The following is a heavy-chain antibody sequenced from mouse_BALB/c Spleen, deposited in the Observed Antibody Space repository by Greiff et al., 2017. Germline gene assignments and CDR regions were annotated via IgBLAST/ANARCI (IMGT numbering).Heavy chain of an antibody. CDR2: IYPGDGDT. V-gene: IGHV1-82*01. Sequence: QVQLQQSGPELVKPGASVKISCKASGYAFSSSWMNWVKQRPGQGLEWIGRIYPGDGDTNYNGKFTGKATLTADKSSSTAYMQLSSLTSVDSAVYFCARSLYDYDGAWFAYWGQGTLVTVSA. CDR3: ARSLYDYDGAWFAY. CDR1: GYAFSSSW. D-gene: IGHD2-4*01. J-gene: IGHJ3*01.